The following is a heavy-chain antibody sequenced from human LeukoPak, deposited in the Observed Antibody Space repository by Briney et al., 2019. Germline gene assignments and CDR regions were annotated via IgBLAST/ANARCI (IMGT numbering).Heavy chain of an antibody. D-gene: IGHD6-6*01. J-gene: IGHJ6*02. V-gene: IGHV3-43*02. CDR2: ISGDGGST. Sequence: PGGSLRLSCAASGFTFDDYAMHWVRQAPGKGLEWVSLISGDGGSTYYADSVKGRFTISRDNSKNSLYLQMNSLRTEDTALYYCAKDKYGSWPLYGMDVWGQGTTVTVSS. CDR3: AKDKYGSWPLYGMDV. CDR1: GFTFDDYA.